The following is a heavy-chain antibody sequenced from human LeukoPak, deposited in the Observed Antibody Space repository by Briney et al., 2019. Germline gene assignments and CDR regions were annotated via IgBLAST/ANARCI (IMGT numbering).Heavy chain of an antibody. J-gene: IGHJ4*02. CDR3: AKDARRTSGWYFFDY. D-gene: IGHD6-19*01. CDR2: ISDSGSIT. Sequence: GRSLRLSCEASGFTFSSYGMHWVRQAPGKGLEWVSVISDSGSITYYADSVKGRFTISRDNSKNTLFLQMNRLRAEDTAVYYCAKDARRTSGWYFFDYWGQGTLVTVSS. CDR1: GFTFSSYG. V-gene: IGHV3-23*01.